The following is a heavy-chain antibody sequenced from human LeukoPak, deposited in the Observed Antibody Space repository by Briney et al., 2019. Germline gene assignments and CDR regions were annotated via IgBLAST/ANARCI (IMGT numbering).Heavy chain of an antibody. CDR2: ISAYNGNT. CDR1: GYTFTSYG. CDR3: ARGPFSYYYDSSGYYAYFDY. D-gene: IGHD3-22*01. Sequence: ASVKVSCKASGYTFTSYGISWVRQAPGQGLEWMGWISAYNGNTNNAQKLQGRVTMTTDTSTSTAYMELRSLRSDDTAVYYCARGPFSYYYDSSGYYAYFDYWGQGTLVTVSS. J-gene: IGHJ4*02. V-gene: IGHV1-18*01.